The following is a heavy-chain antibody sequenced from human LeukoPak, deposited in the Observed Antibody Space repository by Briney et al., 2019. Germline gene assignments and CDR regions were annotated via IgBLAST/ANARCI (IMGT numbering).Heavy chain of an antibody. V-gene: IGHV1-8*03. CDR2: MNPNSGNT. CDR1: GYTFTSYD. J-gene: IGHJ3*02. D-gene: IGHD5-12*01. Sequence: ASVKVSCKASGYTFTSYDINWVRQATGQGLEWMGWMNPNSGNTGYAQKFQGRVTITRNTSISTAYMELSSLRSEDTAVYYCARLGGYSGYDFDAFDIWGQGTVVTVSS. CDR3: ARLGGYSGYDFDAFDI.